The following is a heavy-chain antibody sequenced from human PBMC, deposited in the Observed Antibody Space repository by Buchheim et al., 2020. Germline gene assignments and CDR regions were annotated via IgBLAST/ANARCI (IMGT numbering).Heavy chain of an antibody. J-gene: IGHJ4*02. CDR3: ARDLTYCGGDCQSEADYFDY. Sequence: QVQLVESGGGVVQPGRSLRLSCVASGFTFSSYGMHWVRQAPGKGLEWVAVIWYDGSNKYYADPVKGRFTISRDNSKNTLYFQMNSLRAEDTAVYYGARDLTYCGGDCQSEADYFDYWGQGTL. V-gene: IGHV3-33*01. D-gene: IGHD2-21*02. CDR2: IWYDGSNK. CDR1: GFTFSSYG.